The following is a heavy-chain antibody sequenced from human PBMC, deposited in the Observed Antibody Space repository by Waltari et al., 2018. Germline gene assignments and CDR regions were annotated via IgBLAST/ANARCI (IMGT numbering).Heavy chain of an antibody. CDR3: ARGRGTLGQLLVTY. J-gene: IGHJ4*02. CDR2: IDPDGGGT. V-gene: IGHV1-46*01. Sequence: QVQLVQSGAEVERPGASVRISCKASGYTFTNSYVHWLRQAPGRGVEWLGIIDPDGGGTTYAPKFRDRLSLTRDTSTSVLYMALDNLNSDDSAIYFCARGRGTLGQLLVTYWGQGTQVLVSS. D-gene: IGHD6-13*01. CDR1: GYTFTNSY.